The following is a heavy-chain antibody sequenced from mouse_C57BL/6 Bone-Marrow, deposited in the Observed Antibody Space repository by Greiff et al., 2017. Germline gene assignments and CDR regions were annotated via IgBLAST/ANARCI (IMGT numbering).Heavy chain of an antibody. CDR2: IYPRSGNT. Sequence: QVHVKQSGAELARPGASVKLSCKASGYTFTSSGISWVKQRTGQGLEWIGEIYPRSGNTYYNEKFTGKATLTADKPSSTAYMELRSLTSEDSAVXFCARWVLLPLWYFDVWGTGTTVTVAS. V-gene: IGHV1-81*01. CDR1: GYTFTSSG. CDR3: ARWVLLPLWYFDV. J-gene: IGHJ1*03. D-gene: IGHD2-3*01.